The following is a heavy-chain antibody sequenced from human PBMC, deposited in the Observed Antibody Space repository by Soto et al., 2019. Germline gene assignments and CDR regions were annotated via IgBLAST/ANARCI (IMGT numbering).Heavy chain of an antibody. CDR2: IYYSGST. D-gene: IGHD3-3*01. J-gene: IGHJ5*02. V-gene: IGHV4-59*01. CDR1: GGSISSYY. CDR3: AKDMGAFWSGYSNWLDP. Sequence: SETLSLTCTVSGGSISSYYWSWIRQPPGKGLEWIGYIYYSGSTNYNPSLKSRVTISVDTSKNQFSLKLSSVTAADTAVYYCAKDMGAFWSGYSNWLDPWGQGTLVTVSS.